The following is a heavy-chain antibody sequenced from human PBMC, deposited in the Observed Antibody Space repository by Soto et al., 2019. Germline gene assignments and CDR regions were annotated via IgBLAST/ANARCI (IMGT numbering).Heavy chain of an antibody. Sequence: GGSLRLSCAASGFTFRTYGMNWVRRAPGGGLEWVASISSSGSFIYYADSVKGRFTISRDDAERSLYLQMNSLRAEDTALYYCAREPEGIAAALDYWGQGTLVTVSS. J-gene: IGHJ4*02. CDR3: AREPEGIAAALDY. D-gene: IGHD6-13*01. CDR2: ISSSGSFI. CDR1: GFTFRTYG. V-gene: IGHV3-21*01.